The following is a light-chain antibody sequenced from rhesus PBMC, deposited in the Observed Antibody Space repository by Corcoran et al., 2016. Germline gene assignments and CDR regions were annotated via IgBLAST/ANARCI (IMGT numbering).Light chain of an antibody. CDR2: YAS. J-gene: IGKJ4*01. V-gene: IGKV1-66*01. Sequence: DIQMTQSPSSLSASVGDRVTITCRASQGINHYLRWYQQKPGKATKPMLNYASSLETGVPSRFSGIGTGTDYTLTISSLQPEDIATDYCQQYNNSTLTFGGGTKVEIK. CDR3: QQYNNSTLT. CDR1: QGINHY.